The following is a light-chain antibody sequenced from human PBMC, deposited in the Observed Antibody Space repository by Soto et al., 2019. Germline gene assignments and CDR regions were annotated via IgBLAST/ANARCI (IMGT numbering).Light chain of an antibody. V-gene: IGLV2-14*01. CDR2: EVT. CDR1: SSDVGGYNY. Sequence: QSALTQPASVSGSPGQSITISCTGTSSDVGGYNYVSWYQQYPGKAPQLMIYEVTDRPSGVSNRFSGSKSGNTASLIISGLQAEDEADYYCTSYTSSSTWVFGGGTKLTVL. J-gene: IGLJ3*02. CDR3: TSYTSSSTWV.